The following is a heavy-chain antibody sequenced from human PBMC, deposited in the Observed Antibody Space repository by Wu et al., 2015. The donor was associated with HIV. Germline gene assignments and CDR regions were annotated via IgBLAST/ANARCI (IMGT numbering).Heavy chain of an antibody. Sequence: QVQLVQSGAEVKKPGSSVKISCRTSGGTFDNYAINWVRQAPGQGLEWMGRIIPIFGTTNYAQNFQGRVTITADESTTTAYMELSNLKSEDTAVYYCARDRYDSRGYYEIYYFDYWGQGTLVTVSS. CDR1: GGTFDNYA. CDR2: IIPIFGTT. V-gene: IGHV1-69*13. D-gene: IGHD3-22*01. J-gene: IGHJ4*02. CDR3: ARDRYDSRGYYEIYYFDY.